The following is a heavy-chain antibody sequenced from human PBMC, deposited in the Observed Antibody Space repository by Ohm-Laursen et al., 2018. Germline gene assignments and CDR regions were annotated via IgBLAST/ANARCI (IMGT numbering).Heavy chain of an antibody. J-gene: IGHJ6*02. CDR1: GGSISSYY. V-gene: IGHV4-59*01. Sequence: GTLSLTCTVSGGSISSYYWCWIRQPPPKGLEWIGYIYYCGSTNYNPSLKSRVTISVDTSKNQFSLKLSSVTAADTAVYYCARALGGYPISYYYGMDVWGQGTTVTVSS. D-gene: IGHD7-27*01. CDR3: ARALGGYPISYYYGMDV. CDR2: IYYCGST.